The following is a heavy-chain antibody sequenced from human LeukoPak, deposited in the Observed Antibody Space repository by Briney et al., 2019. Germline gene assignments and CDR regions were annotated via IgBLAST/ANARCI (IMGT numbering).Heavy chain of an antibody. V-gene: IGHV3-23*01. CDR1: GFTFSSYA. CDR2: ISGSGGST. CDR3: AKIPQVGTTSVPNFDY. D-gene: IGHD2/OR15-2a*01. J-gene: IGHJ4*02. Sequence: GGSLRLACAASGFTFSSYAMSWVRQAPGKGREWVSAISGSGGSTYYADSGKGRFTISRENSKNTLYLQMSSLRTEDTAIYYCAKIPQVGTTSVPNFDYWGQGTLVTVSS.